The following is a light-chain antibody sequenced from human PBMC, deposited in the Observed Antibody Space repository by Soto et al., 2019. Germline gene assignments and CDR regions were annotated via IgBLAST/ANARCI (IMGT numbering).Light chain of an antibody. CDR1: SSDVGGYNY. J-gene: IGLJ1*01. Sequence: QSALTQPASVSGSPGQSITISCTGTSSDVGGYNYVSWYQHHPGKAPKLIIYDVSNRPSGVSIRFSGSKSDNTASLTISGPQPGDEVDYPASANTPSNPRQFVFGTGTRVAAL. CDR3: SANTPSNPRQFV. V-gene: IGLV2-14*03. CDR2: DVS.